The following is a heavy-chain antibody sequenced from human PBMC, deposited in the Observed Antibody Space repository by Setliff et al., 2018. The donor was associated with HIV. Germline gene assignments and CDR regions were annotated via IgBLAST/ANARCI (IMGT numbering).Heavy chain of an antibody. CDR1: GFIFSNYA. Sequence: GGSLRLSCAGSGFIFSNYAMSWVRQAPGKGLEWVSGIYHGGSTYYADSVKGRFTISRDNSKNTLYLQMNNLRAEDTAVYYCAKCNNPGYSSSWYNYYGMDVWGQGTTVTVSS. J-gene: IGHJ6*02. D-gene: IGHD6-13*01. CDR2: IYHGGST. CDR3: AKCNNPGYSSSWYNYYGMDV. V-gene: IGHV3-23*03.